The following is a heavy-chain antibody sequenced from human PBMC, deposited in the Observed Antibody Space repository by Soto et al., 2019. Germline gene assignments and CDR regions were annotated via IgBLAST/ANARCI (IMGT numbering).Heavy chain of an antibody. CDR2: IFDSGST. D-gene: IGHD3-16*01. Sequence: QVQLQASGPGLVKPSETLSLTCTVSGGSISDYYWSWIRPSAGKGLAWIGRIFDSGSTNYTPSLKSRVTMSLDTSKNQSSLKLSSVTAADTSVNYFGSDGGRIIIKSMYVWGQGPTVTVS. CDR3: GSDGGRIIIKSMYV. J-gene: IGHJ6*02. V-gene: IGHV4-4*07. CDR1: GGSISDYY.